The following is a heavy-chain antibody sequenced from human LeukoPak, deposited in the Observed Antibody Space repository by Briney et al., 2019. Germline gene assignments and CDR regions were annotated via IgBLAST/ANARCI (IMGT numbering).Heavy chain of an antibody. D-gene: IGHD6-13*01. J-gene: IGHJ6*04. V-gene: IGHV4-30-2*01. Sequence: PSETLSLTCTVSGGSISSGGYYWSWIRQPPGKGLEWIGYIYHSGSTYYNPSLKSRVTISVDRSKNQFSLKLSSVTAADTAVYYCARAEDARPYSSSRGRMDVWGKGTTVTVSS. CDR3: ARAEDARPYSSSRGRMDV. CDR1: GGSISSGGYY. CDR2: IYHSGST.